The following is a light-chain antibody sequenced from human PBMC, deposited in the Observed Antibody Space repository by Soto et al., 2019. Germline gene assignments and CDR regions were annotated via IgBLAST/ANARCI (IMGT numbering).Light chain of an antibody. Sequence: SVLTQPPPVSRSPGQTVAISCTGTSSDVGSYNRVAWYQQPPGTAPKLIIYDVTNRPSGVPDRFSGSKSGNTASLTISGLQAEDEADYYCNSFTTSSTYVFGTGTKVTVL. CDR1: SSDVGSYNR. J-gene: IGLJ1*01. CDR3: NSFTTSSTYV. CDR2: DVT. V-gene: IGLV2-18*02.